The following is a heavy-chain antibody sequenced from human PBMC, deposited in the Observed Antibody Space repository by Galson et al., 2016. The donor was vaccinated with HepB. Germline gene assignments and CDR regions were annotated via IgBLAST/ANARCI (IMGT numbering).Heavy chain of an antibody. Sequence: SVKVSCKASAYTFTNYAMQWVRQAPGQRLEWMGWISTGNGTTKYSQQFQGRVTITRDTSASTAYMELSSLRSEDTAVFYCARWRAPAAGDYYYYYVMDVWGQGTTVTVSS. CDR2: ISTGNGTT. V-gene: IGHV1-3*04. CDR1: AYTFTNYA. J-gene: IGHJ6*02. CDR3: ARWRAPAAGDYYYYYVMDV. D-gene: IGHD6-13*01.